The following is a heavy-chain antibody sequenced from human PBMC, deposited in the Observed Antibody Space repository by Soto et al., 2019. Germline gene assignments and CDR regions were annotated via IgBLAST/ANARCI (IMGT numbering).Heavy chain of an antibody. V-gene: IGHV3-23*01. J-gene: IGHJ4*02. CDR2: VSVSGGTT. D-gene: IGHD3-9*01. CDR1: GFTFSSYA. Sequence: VQMLQSGGGLVQPGGSLRLSCAASGFTFSSYALSWVRQAPGKGLEWVSGVSVSGGTTYYADSVKGRFTISRDNSKHTLYLQMSSLRAEDTAVYYCAKEVRVTGYHEHFDYWGQGTLVTVSS. CDR3: AKEVRVTGYHEHFDY.